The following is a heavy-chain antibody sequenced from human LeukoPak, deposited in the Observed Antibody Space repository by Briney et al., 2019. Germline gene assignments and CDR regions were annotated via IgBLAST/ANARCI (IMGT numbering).Heavy chain of an antibody. J-gene: IGHJ4*02. D-gene: IGHD6-13*01. CDR3: ARSSSSWIYYFDY. CDR1: GYTFTSYD. CDR2: IIPIFGTA. V-gene: IGHV1-69*13. Sequence: GASVKVSCKASGYTFTSYDINWVRQATGQGLEWMGGIIPIFGTANYAQKFQGRVTITADESTGTAYMELSSLRSEDTAVYYCARSSSSWIYYFDYWGQGTLVTVSS.